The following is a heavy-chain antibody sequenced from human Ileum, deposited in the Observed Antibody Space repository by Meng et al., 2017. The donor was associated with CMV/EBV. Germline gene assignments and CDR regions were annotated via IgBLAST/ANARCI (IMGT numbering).Heavy chain of an antibody. V-gene: IGHV4-34*12. CDR2: IIHTGST. D-gene: IGHD5-18*01. J-gene: IGHJ4*02. CDR1: GGSFMKYY. Sequence: TLSLTCTVYGGSFMKYYWSWIRQPPGKGLEWIGEIIHTGSTNYNSSLKSRATISVDTSKKQFSLKLNSVTAADSGVYYCARVGQLLDYWGQGTLVTVSS. CDR3: ARVGQLLDY.